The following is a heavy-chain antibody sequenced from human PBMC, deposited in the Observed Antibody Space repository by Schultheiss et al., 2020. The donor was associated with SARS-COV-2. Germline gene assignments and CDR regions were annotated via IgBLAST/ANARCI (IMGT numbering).Heavy chain of an antibody. CDR2: IYYSGST. V-gene: IGHV4-59*01. CDR1: GGSISSYY. J-gene: IGHJ5*02. Sequence: SETLSLTCTVSGGSISSYYWSWIRQPPGKGLEWIGYIYYSGSTNYNPSLKSRVTISVDTSKNQFSLKLTSVTAADTAVYYCARGLGRPTSYLNWLDPWGQGTLVTVSS. D-gene: IGHD3-16*02. CDR3: ARGLGRPTSYLNWLDP.